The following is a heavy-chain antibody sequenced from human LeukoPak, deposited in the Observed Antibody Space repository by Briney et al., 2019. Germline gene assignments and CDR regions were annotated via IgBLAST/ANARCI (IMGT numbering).Heavy chain of an antibody. CDR1: GGSISSYY. Sequence: PSETLSLTCTVSGGSISSYYWSWIRQPPGKGLEWIGYIYYTGSTNYNPSLKRRVTISADTSKNQFSLKLGSVTAADTAVYYCARGPYYYDSSGYYYSYFDYWGQGTLVTVSS. CDR3: ARGPYYYDSSGYYYSYFDY. V-gene: IGHV4-59*01. CDR2: IYYTGST. J-gene: IGHJ4*02. D-gene: IGHD3-22*01.